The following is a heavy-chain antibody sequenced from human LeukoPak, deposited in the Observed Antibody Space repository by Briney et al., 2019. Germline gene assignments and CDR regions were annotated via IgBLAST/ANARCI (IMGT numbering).Heavy chain of an antibody. D-gene: IGHD6-19*01. J-gene: IGHJ4*02. V-gene: IGHV3-7*01. CDR2: IKQDGSEK. Sequence: PGGSLRLSCAASEFTFSSYWMSWVRQAPGKGLEWVANIKQDGSEKYYVDSVKGRFTISRDNAKNSLYLQMDSLRAEDTAVYYCARDRWLAHNYWGQGTLVTVSS. CDR3: ARDRWLAHNY. CDR1: EFTFSSYW.